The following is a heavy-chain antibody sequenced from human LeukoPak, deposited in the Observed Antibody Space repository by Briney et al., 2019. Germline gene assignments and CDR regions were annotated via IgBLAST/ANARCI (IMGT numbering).Heavy chain of an antibody. CDR3: ARGYGDYPVDY. D-gene: IGHD4-17*01. Sequence: SVKVSCKASGGTFSSYAISWVRQAPGQGLEWMGRIIPILGIANYAQKFQGRVTITADKSTSTAYMELSSLRSEDTAVYYCARGYGDYPVDYWGQGTLVTVSS. V-gene: IGHV1-69*04. CDR2: IIPILGIA. J-gene: IGHJ4*02. CDR1: GGTFSSYA.